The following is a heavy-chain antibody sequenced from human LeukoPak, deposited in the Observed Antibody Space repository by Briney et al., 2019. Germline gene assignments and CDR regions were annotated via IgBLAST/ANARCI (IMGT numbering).Heavy chain of an antibody. CDR3: ARDWDYYGSGSYLGY. J-gene: IGHJ4*02. V-gene: IGHV3-7*01. CDR2: IKQAGSEK. Sequence: GGSLRLSCAGSGFTFGDYWMSWVRQAPGRGLEWVANIKQAGSEKYSVDSVKGRYTISRDNAKNSLYLQMNSLRAEDTAVYYCARDWDYYGSGSYLGYWGQGALVTVSS. CDR1: GFTFGDYW. D-gene: IGHD3-10*01.